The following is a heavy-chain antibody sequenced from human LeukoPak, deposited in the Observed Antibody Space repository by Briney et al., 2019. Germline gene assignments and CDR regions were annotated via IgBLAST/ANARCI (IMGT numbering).Heavy chain of an antibody. Sequence: ASVKVSCKASGYTFTSYDINWVRQATGQGLEWMGWMNPNSGNTGYAQKFQGRVTMTRNTSISTAYMGLSSLRSEDTAVYYCARGGSSSSAFDYWGQGTLVTVSS. V-gene: IGHV1-8*01. CDR3: ARGGSSSSAFDY. CDR2: MNPNSGNT. D-gene: IGHD6-6*01. CDR1: GYTFTSYD. J-gene: IGHJ4*02.